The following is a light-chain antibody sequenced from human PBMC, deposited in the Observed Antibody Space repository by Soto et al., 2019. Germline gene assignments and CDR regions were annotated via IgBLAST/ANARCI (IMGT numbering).Light chain of an antibody. J-gene: IGLJ1*01. CDR3: QAWDSSTRV. CDR1: KFGDKY. V-gene: IGLV3-1*01. Sequence: SYELTQPPSVSVSPGQTASITCSGDKFGDKYACWYQQKPGQSPVLVIYQDSKRPSGIPERFSGSNSGNAATLTISGTQAMDEADYYCQAWDSSTRVFGTGTKLTVL. CDR2: QDS.